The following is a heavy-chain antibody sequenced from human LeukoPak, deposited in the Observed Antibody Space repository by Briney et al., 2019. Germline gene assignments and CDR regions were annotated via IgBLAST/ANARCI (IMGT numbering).Heavy chain of an antibody. CDR3: ARDDYPYGMDV. Sequence: GASVKVSCKASGYTFPSYFMHWVRQAPGQGLEWMGIINPTGGSTTYAQKFQGRVTMTRDTSTSTVYMELCSLRSEDTAVYYCARDDYPYGMDVWGQGTTVTVSS. CDR2: INPTGGST. CDR1: GYTFPSYF. V-gene: IGHV1-46*01. J-gene: IGHJ6*02.